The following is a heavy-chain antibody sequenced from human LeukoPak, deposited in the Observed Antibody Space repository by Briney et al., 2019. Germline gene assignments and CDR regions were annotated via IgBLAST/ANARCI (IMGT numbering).Heavy chain of an antibody. CDR3: ARHSGTTIGDLDY. CDR1: GGSISSYY. CDR2: IYYSGST. Sequence: SETLSLTCTVSGGSISSYYWSWIRQPPGKGLEWIGYIYYSGSTNYNPSLKSRVTISVDTSKNQFSLKLSSVTAADTAVYYCARHSGTTIGDLDYWGQGTLVTVSS. D-gene: IGHD6-13*01. V-gene: IGHV4-59*08. J-gene: IGHJ4*02.